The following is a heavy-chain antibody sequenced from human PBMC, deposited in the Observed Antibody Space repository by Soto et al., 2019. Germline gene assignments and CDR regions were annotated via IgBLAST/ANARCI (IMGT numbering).Heavy chain of an antibody. CDR1: GYTFNNYG. V-gene: IGHV1-18*01. Sequence: GASVNVSCKASGYTFNNYGISWVRQAPGQGFEWMGWINTYNGNTNYQQKFQDRVTLTADTPTSTAYMQLRSLRSDDTAVYYCARDADDSSGYFWG. CDR2: INTYNGNT. J-gene: IGHJ4*01. CDR3: ARDADDSSGYF. D-gene: IGHD3-22*01.